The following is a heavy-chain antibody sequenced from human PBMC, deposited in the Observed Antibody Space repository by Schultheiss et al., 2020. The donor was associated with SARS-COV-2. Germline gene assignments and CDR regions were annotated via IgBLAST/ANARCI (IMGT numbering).Heavy chain of an antibody. CDR1: GGTFRSYT. Sequence: SVKVSCKASGGTFRSYTISWVRQAPGQGLEWMGGNNPVLGTTNSVQKFQGRVTITADESTSTAYMELSSLRPEDTAVYYCARGSRPGVVAAPADYWGQGTLVTVSS. D-gene: IGHD2-15*01. CDR2: NNPVLGTT. J-gene: IGHJ4*02. V-gene: IGHV1-69*13. CDR3: ARGSRPGVVAAPADY.